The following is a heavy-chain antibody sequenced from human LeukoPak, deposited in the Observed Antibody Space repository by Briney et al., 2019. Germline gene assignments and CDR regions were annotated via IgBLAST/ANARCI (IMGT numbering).Heavy chain of an antibody. J-gene: IGHJ5*02. D-gene: IGHD2-15*01. Sequence: ASMKVSCKASGYTFTSNDINWVRQATGQGLEWMGWMNPNSGNTGYTQKFQGRVTMTRNTSISTAYMELSSLKSEDTAVYYCARVVSQEVRFDPWGQGTLVTVSS. CDR2: MNPNSGNT. V-gene: IGHV1-8*01. CDR1: GYTFTSND. CDR3: ARVVSQEVRFDP.